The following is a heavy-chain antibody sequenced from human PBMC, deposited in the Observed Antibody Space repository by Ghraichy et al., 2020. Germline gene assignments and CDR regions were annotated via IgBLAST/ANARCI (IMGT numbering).Heavy chain of an antibody. V-gene: IGHV3-7*01. CDR2: IKQDGSEK. Sequence: GGSLRLSCAASGFTFSSYWMSWVRQAPGKGLEWVANIKQDGSEKYYVDSVKGRFTISRDNAKNSLYLQMNSLRAEDTAVYYCASTGKNYYDSSGYYSFYYYGMDVWGQGTTVTVSS. CDR1: GFTFSSYW. D-gene: IGHD3-22*01. CDR3: ASTGKNYYDSSGYYSFYYYGMDV. J-gene: IGHJ6*02.